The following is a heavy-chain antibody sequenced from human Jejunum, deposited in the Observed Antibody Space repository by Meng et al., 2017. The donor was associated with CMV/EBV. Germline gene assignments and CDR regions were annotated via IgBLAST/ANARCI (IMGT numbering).Heavy chain of an antibody. CDR1: GGTFSSFS. CDR3: ARGSSASGLTY. D-gene: IGHD6-19*01. J-gene: IGHJ4*02. V-gene: IGHV1-69*02. Sequence: SGKASGGTFSSFSISWVRQAPGQGLEWVGRITPILGVADYAQQLQGRVTITADKSTSTAYMELSSLRYGDTAVYYCARGSSASGLTYWGQGTLVTVSS. CDR2: ITPILGVA.